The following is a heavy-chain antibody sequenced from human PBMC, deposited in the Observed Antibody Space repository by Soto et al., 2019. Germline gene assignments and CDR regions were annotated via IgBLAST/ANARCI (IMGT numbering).Heavy chain of an antibody. D-gene: IGHD3-10*01. CDR1: GYTFTSYS. CDR2: INAGNGNT. Sequence: ASVKVSWKASGYTFTSYSMHWVRQSPGQSLEWMGWINAGNGNTKYSQKFQGRVTITRDTSASTAYMELSSLRSEDTAVYYCARGYYYGSGSYYGYYYYYGMDVWGQGTTVTVSS. J-gene: IGHJ6*02. CDR3: ARGYYYGSGSYYGYYYYYGMDV. V-gene: IGHV1-3*01.